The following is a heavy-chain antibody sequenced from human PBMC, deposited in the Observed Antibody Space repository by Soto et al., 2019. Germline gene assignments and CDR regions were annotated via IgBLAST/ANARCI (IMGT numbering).Heavy chain of an antibody. D-gene: IGHD1-26*01. J-gene: IGHJ6*02. CDR2: IYYSGST. Sequence: PSETLSLTCTVSGGSISSSSYYWGWIRQPPGKGLAWIGSIYYSGSTYYNPSLKSRVTISVDKSKNQFSLKLSSVTAADTAVYYCAEVGATYRYYGMDVWGQGTTVTVSS. CDR3: AEVGATYRYYGMDV. CDR1: GGSISSSSYY. V-gene: IGHV4-39*01.